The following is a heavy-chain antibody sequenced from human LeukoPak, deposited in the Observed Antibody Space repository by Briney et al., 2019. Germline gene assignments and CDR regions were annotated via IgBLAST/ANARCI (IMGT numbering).Heavy chain of an antibody. CDR2: IYTSGST. CDR3: ARDRCSSTSCYYYYYYMDV. CDR1: GGSISSYY. Sequence: PSETLSLTCTVSGGSISSYYWSWIRQPAGKGLEWIGRIYTSGSTNYNPSLKSRVTMSVDTSKNQFSLKLSSVTAADTAVYYCARDRCSSTSCYYYYYYMDVWAKGPRSPSP. J-gene: IGHJ6*03. V-gene: IGHV4-4*07. D-gene: IGHD2-2*01.